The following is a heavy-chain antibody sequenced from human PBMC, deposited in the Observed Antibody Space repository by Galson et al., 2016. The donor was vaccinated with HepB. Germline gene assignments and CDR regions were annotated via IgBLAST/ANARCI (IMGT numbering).Heavy chain of an antibody. J-gene: IGHJ4*02. CDR3: AKGWSGPDS. V-gene: IGHV3-23*01. CDR1: GFIFSTSA. Sequence: SLRLSCAASGFIFSTSAMSWVRQAPGQGLEWVSAISSTSHSTYYADSVKGRFTISRDNAKNTLFLQMDSLKIDDTAVYYCAKGWSGPDSWGQGTLVTVSS. D-gene: IGHD3-3*01. CDR2: ISSTSHST.